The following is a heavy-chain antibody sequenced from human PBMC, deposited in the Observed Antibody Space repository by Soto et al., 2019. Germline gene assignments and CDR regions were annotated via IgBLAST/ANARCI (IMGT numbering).Heavy chain of an antibody. CDR2: IIPIFGTA. D-gene: IGHD4-17*01. V-gene: IGHV1-69*01. J-gene: IGHJ4*02. CDR3: ARLPDDYGDYVEGY. CDR1: GGTFSSYA. Sequence: QVQLVQSGAEVQKPGSSVKVSCKASGGTFSSYAISWVRQAPGQGLEWMGGIIPIFGTANYAQKFQGKVTITADESTSTAYMELSSLRSEDTAVYYCARLPDDYGDYVEGYWGQGTLVTVSS.